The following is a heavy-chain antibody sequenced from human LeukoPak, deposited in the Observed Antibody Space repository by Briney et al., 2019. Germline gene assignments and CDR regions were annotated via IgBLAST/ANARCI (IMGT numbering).Heavy chain of an antibody. V-gene: IGHV1-18*01. CDR1: GYTFTNYG. Sequence: ASVKVSCKASGYTFTNYGISWVRQAPGQGLERMGWISAYNGNTNYAQKLQGRVTMTTDTYTSTAYMELRSLRSDDTAVYYCARAETYYDSSGYAAWGQGTLVTVSS. J-gene: IGHJ5*02. CDR2: ISAYNGNT. D-gene: IGHD3-22*01. CDR3: ARAETYYDSSGYAA.